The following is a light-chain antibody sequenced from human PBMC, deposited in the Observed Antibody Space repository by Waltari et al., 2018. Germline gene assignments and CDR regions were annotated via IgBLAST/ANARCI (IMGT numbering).Light chain of an antibody. CDR2: GAY. CDR3: QQYASSPPP. CDR1: QSVSSSY. J-gene: IGKJ4*01. Sequence: EIVFTQSPGTLSLSPGARATLSCRASQSVSSSYLAWYQQNPGQYPRCLSYGAYSRATCIPDRFSGRRSGTYFTLTISRLEPEDFAVYCCQQYASSPPPFGGGTKVEIK. V-gene: IGKV3-20*01.